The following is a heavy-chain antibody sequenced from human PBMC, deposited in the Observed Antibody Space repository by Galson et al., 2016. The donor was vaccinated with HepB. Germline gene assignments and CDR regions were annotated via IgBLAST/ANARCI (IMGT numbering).Heavy chain of an antibody. CDR3: AKVRADFWSGYYSMPLGDIFDY. CDR1: GFTFSNYA. V-gene: IGHV3-30-3*01. J-gene: IGHJ4*02. CDR2: ISYDGSQK. Sequence: SLRLSCAASGFTFSNYAIHWVRQAPGKGLEWVAVISYDGSQKYYADSVKGRFTISRDNSKRTQYLQMNSLRTEDTAVYYCAKVRADFWSGYYSMPLGDIFDYWGQGTLVTVSS. D-gene: IGHD3-3*01.